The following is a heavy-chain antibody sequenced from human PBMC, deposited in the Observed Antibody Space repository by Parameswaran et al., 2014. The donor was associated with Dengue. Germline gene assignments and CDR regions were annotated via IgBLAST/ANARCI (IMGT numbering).Heavy chain of an antibody. CDR2: ISYDGSNK. V-gene: IGHV3-30-3*01. Sequence: VRQAPGKGLEWVAVISYDGSNKYYADSVKGRFTISRDNSKNTLYLQMNSLRAEDTAVYYCASPRHSSGWYVVDYWGQGTLVTVSS. CDR3: ASPRHSSGWYVVDY. J-gene: IGHJ4*02. D-gene: IGHD6-19*01.